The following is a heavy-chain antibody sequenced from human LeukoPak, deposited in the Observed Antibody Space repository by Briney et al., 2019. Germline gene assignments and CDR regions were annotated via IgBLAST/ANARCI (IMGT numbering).Heavy chain of an antibody. CDR2: ISSSSSYI. Sequence: GGSLRLSCAASGFTFSSYSMNWVRHAPGKGLEWVSSISSSSSYIYYADSVKGRFTISRDNAKNSLYLQMNSLRAEDTAVYYCARDPSAHFDYWGQGTLVTVSS. V-gene: IGHV3-21*01. CDR1: GFTFSSYS. J-gene: IGHJ4*02. CDR3: ARDPSAHFDY.